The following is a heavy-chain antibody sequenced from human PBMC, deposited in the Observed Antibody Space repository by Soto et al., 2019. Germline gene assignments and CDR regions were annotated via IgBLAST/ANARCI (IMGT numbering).Heavy chain of an antibody. CDR3: ARDLRRYYYYMDV. V-gene: IGHV1-18*01. CDR2: ISAYNGNT. D-gene: IGHD3-16*01. Sequence: GASVKVSCKASVYTYTSYGISWVRHSPGQGLEWMGWISAYNGNTNYAQKLQGRVTMTTDTSTSTAYMELRSLRSDDTAVYYCARDLRRYYYYMDVWGKGTTVTVSS. CDR1: VYTYTSYG. J-gene: IGHJ6*03.